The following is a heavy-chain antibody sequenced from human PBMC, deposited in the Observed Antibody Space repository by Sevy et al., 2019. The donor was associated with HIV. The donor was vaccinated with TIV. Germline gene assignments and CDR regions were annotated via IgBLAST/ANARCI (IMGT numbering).Heavy chain of an antibody. V-gene: IGHV3-7*01. J-gene: IGHJ4*02. Sequence: GGSLRLSCAASGLMFSSYWMNWVRQAPGKGLEWVANIMQDGSEKYYVDSVKGRFTISRDNPKNSVFLQMNSLRAEDTAVYYCARTVVYGNYVSVFDSWGQGTLVTVSS. CDR2: IMQDGSEK. D-gene: IGHD4-17*01. CDR3: ARTVVYGNYVSVFDS. CDR1: GLMFSSYW.